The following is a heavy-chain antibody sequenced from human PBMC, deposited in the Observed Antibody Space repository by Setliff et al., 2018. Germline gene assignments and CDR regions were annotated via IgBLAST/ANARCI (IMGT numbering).Heavy chain of an antibody. CDR2: ISGSGGST. D-gene: IGHD5-18*01. J-gene: IGHJ5*02. CDR1: GFTFSSYA. V-gene: IGHV3-23*01. Sequence: GGSLRLSCAASGFTFSSYAMSWVRQAPGKGLEWVSAISGSGGSTYYADSVKGRFTISRDNSKNTLHLQMNSLRAEDTAVYYCAVTLSFPIQSPFDPWGQGTLVTVSS. CDR3: AVTLSFPIQSPFDP.